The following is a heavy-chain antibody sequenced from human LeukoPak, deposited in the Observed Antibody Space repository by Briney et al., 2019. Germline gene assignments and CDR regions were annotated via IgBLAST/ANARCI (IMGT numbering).Heavy chain of an antibody. CDR3: ARVIREQLVIPPFYYYYYMDV. Sequence: ASVKVSCKASGYTFTSYGISWVRQAPGQGLEWMGWISAYNGNTNYAQKLQGRVTMTTDTSTSTAYTELRSLRSDDTAVYYCARVIREQLVIPPFYYYYYMDVWGKGTTVTVSS. CDR2: ISAYNGNT. D-gene: IGHD6-6*01. J-gene: IGHJ6*03. CDR1: GYTFTSYG. V-gene: IGHV1-18*01.